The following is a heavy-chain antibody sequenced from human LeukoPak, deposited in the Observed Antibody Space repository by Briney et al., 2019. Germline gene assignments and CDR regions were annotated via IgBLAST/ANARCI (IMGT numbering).Heavy chain of an antibody. CDR1: GGSFSGYY. D-gene: IGHD5-18*01. Sequence: PSETLSLTCAVYGGSFSGYYWSWIRQPPGKGLEWIGEINHSGSTNYNPSLKSRVTISVGTSKSQFSLKLSSVTAADTAVYYCARATGYSYGFRTIDFDYWGQGTLVTVSS. J-gene: IGHJ4*02. CDR3: ARATGYSYGFRTIDFDY. CDR2: INHSGST. V-gene: IGHV4-34*01.